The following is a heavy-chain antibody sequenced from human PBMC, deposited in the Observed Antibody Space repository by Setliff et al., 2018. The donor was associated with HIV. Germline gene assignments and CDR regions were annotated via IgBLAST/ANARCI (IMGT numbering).Heavy chain of an antibody. CDR2: ISHSSSPR. D-gene: IGHD4-17*01. CDR1: GFTFSDNY. J-gene: IGHJ4*02. Sequence: GSLRLSCSVSGFTFSDNYMGWIRLAPGKGLEWISSISHSSSPRHYVDSVKGRFTISRDNAKKSLYLQMNSLKTEDTAVYYCTTGRYGDYVGPWDYYFDYWGQGTLVTVSS. CDR3: TTGRYGDYVGPWDYYFDY. V-gene: IGHV3-11*05.